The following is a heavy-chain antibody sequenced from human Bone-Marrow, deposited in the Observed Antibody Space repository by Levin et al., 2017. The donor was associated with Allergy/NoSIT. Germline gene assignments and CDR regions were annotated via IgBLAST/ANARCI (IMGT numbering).Heavy chain of an antibody. CDR1: GASFSGYY. CDR3: ARRGYSAYMDV. Sequence: TTGGSLRLSCAVYGASFSGYYWSWIRQPPGKGLEWVGEIYHSGSTNSNPSLESRITILVDTSKNQFSLRLSSVTAADTAVYYCARRGYSAYMDVWGKGTAVTVSS. CDR2: IYHSGST. V-gene: IGHV4-34*01. D-gene: IGHD5-12*01. J-gene: IGHJ6*04.